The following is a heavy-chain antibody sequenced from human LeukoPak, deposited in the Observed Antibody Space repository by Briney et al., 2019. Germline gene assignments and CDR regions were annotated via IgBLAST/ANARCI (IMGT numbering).Heavy chain of an antibody. CDR1: GGTFSSYA. J-gene: IGHJ4*02. CDR3: ARTTMVRGGNFDY. D-gene: IGHD3-10*01. CDR2: IIPIFGTA. V-gene: IGHV1-69*06. Sequence: SVKVSCKASGGTFSSYAISWVRQATGQGLEWMGGIIPIFGTANYAQKFQGRVTITADKSTSTAYMELSSLRSEDTAVYYCARTTMVRGGNFDYWGQGTLVTVSS.